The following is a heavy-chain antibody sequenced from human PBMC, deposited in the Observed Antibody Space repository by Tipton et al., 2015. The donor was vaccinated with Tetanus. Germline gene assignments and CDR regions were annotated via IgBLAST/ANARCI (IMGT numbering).Heavy chain of an antibody. V-gene: IGHV3-64*01. CDR3: AISTPGSSSWDLDY. D-gene: IGHD6-13*01. CDR2: ITNNGETT. J-gene: IGHJ4*02. CDR1: GFTFSTSA. Sequence: SLRLSCAASGFTFSTSAMHWVRQAPGKGLEFVSGITNNGETTYYANSVNGRFTISRDNSKNTLYLQMGSLRAEDMAVYYCAISTPGSSSWDLDYWGQGTLVAVSS.